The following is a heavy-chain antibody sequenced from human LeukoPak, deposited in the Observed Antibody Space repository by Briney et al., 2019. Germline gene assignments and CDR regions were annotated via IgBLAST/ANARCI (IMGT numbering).Heavy chain of an antibody. CDR3: ARDYDDDSRCFGY. V-gene: IGHV1-18*01. Sequence: ASVKVSCKASGYTFTTYGINWVRQAPGQGLEWMGWISAYSGHTNYAQKFHGRVTMTRDTPQTTVYMEMRSLRSDDTAVFYCARDYDDDSRCFGYWGQGTLVTVPS. D-gene: IGHD5-12*01. CDR2: ISAYSGHT. CDR1: GYTFTTYG. J-gene: IGHJ4*02.